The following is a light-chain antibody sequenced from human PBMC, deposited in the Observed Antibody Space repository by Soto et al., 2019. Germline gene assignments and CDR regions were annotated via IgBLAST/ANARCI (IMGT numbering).Light chain of an antibody. CDR3: QQYFEWPPMT. V-gene: IGKV3-15*01. CDR1: ETVATN. Sequence: VMTQSPATLSVSPGERATLSCWASETVATNLAWYQQKPSQAPRLLISGASTRAAGISDRFRGSGSGTEFILTISSLRSEDSAIYYCQQYFEWPPMTFGQGTKVEI. J-gene: IGKJ1*01. CDR2: GAS.